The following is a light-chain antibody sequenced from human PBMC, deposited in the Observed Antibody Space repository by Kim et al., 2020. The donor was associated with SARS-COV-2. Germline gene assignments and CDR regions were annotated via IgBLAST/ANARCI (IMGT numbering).Light chain of an antibody. J-gene: IGLJ2*01. Sequence: VSPGQTASNTCSGDKLGNKYACWYQQKPGKSPVLVIYQNSKRPSGFHERFSGSNSGNTATLTNSGTQAMDEANYYCQAMDSSTVVFGGGTKLTVL. CDR3: QAMDSSTVV. CDR2: QNS. CDR1: KLGNKY. V-gene: IGLV3-1*01.